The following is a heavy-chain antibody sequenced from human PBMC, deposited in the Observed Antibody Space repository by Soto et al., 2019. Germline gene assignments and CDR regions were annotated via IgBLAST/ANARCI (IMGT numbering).Heavy chain of an antibody. Sequence: GESLKISCKGSGYSFTSYWISWVRQMPGKGLEWMGRIDPSDSYTNYSPSFQGHVTISADKSISTAYLQWSSLKASDTAMYYCAAAPYCSGGSCGPFYYYYYGMDVWGQGTTVTVSS. CDR3: AAAPYCSGGSCGPFYYYYYGMDV. J-gene: IGHJ6*02. D-gene: IGHD2-15*01. CDR1: GYSFTSYW. V-gene: IGHV5-10-1*01. CDR2: IDPSDSYT.